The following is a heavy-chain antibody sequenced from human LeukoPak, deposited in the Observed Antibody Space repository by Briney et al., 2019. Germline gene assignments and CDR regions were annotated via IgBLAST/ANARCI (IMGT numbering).Heavy chain of an antibody. CDR3: ARELAALPCSNYMDV. V-gene: IGHV3-48*03. CDR2: ISSSGSSI. CDR1: GFTFSSYE. D-gene: IGHD6-6*01. J-gene: IGHJ6*03. Sequence: PGGSLRLSCAASGFTFSSYEMNWVRQAPGKGLEWVSYISSSGSSIYYADSVKGRFTISRDNAKNSLYLQMNSLRAEDTAVYYCARELAALPCSNYMDVWGKGTTVTVSS.